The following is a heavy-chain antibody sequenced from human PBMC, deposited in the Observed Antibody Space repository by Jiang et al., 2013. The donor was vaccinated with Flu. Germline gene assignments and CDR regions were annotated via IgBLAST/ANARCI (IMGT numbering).Heavy chain of an antibody. CDR3: ARGSASIAVAGNFDY. D-gene: IGHD6-19*01. CDR2: INHSGST. V-gene: IGHV4-34*01. Sequence: YWSWIRQPPGKGLEWIGEINHSGSTNYNPSLKSRVTISVDTSKNQFSLKLSSVTAADTAVYYCARGSASIAVAGNFDYWGQGTLVTVSS. CDR1: Y. J-gene: IGHJ4*02.